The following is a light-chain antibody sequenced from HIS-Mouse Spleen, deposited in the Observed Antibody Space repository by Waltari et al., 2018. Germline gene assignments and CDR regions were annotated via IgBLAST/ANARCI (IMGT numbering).Light chain of an antibody. CDR2: EVS. Sequence: QSALTQPPSASGSPGQSVTISCTGTISHVCGHYYVSWYQQHPGTAPKFMIYEVSKRPSGVPDRFSGSKSGNTASLTVSGLQAEDEADYYCSSYAGSNNYVFGTGTKVTVL. J-gene: IGLJ1*01. V-gene: IGLV2-8*01. CDR1: ISHVCGHYY. CDR3: SSYAGSNNYV.